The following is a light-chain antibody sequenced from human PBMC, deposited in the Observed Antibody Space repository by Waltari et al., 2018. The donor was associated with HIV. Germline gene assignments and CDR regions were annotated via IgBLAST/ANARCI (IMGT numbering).Light chain of an antibody. CDR3: MQARGYT. Sequence: DIVMTQSPLSLPVTPGEPASTSCRSSQSLLHSNGYNYLDWYLQKPGQSPQLLIYLGSNRASGVPDRFSGSGSGTDFTLKISRVEAEDVGVYYCMQARGYTFGQGTKLEIK. J-gene: IGKJ2*01. CDR2: LGS. CDR1: QSLLHSNGYNY. V-gene: IGKV2-28*01.